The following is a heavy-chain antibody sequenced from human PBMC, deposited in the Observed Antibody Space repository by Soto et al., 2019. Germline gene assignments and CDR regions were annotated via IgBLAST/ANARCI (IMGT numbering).Heavy chain of an antibody. Sequence: GGSLRLSCAASGFTFSSYSMNWVRQAPGKGLEWVSYISSSSSTIYYADSVKGRFTISRDNAKTSLYLQMNSLRAEDTAVYYCARDQILFLYYMDVWGKGTTVTVSS. CDR1: GFTFSSYS. CDR2: ISSSSSTI. J-gene: IGHJ6*03. CDR3: ARDQILFLYYMDV. D-gene: IGHD2-15*01. V-gene: IGHV3-48*01.